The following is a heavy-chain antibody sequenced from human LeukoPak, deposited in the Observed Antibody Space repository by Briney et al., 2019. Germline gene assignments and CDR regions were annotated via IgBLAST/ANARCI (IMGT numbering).Heavy chain of an antibody. D-gene: IGHD2-2*01. V-gene: IGHV3-23*01. J-gene: IGHJ4*02. CDR3: ASGGYCSSTSCYALDY. CDR2: ISGSGGST. CDR1: GFTFSSYA. Sequence: GGSLRLSCAASGFTFSSYAMSWVRQAPGKGLEWVSAISGSGGSTYYADSVKGRFTISRDNAKNSLYLQMNSLRAEDTALYYCASGGYCSSTSCYALDYWGQGTLVTVSS.